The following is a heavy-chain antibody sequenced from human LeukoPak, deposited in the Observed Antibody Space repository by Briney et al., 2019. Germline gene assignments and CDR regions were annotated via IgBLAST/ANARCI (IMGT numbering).Heavy chain of an antibody. D-gene: IGHD6-13*01. J-gene: IGHJ4*02. Sequence: GGPLRLSCAASGFTVSSNYMSWVRQAPGKGLEWVSSISGSSSYIYYADSLKGRVTISRDNAKNSLYLQMNSLRAEDTAVYYCARRDGSTWSIDYWGQGTLVTVSS. CDR2: ISGSSSYI. V-gene: IGHV3-21*01. CDR3: ARRDGSTWSIDY. CDR1: GFTVSSNY.